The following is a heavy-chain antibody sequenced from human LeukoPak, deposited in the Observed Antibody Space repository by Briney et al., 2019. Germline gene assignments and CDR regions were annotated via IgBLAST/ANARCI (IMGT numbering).Heavy chain of an antibody. D-gene: IGHD3-9*01. CDR1: GYTFTSYG. J-gene: IGHJ4*02. CDR2: ISAYNGNT. V-gene: IGHV1-18*01. CDR3: ARARLTGYYSPYYFDY. Sequence: ASVKVSCKASGYTFTSYGISWVRQAPGQGLEWMGWISAYNGNTNYAQKLQGRVTMTTDTSTSTAYMELRSLRSDDTAVYYCARARLTGYYSPYYFDYWGQGTLVTVSS.